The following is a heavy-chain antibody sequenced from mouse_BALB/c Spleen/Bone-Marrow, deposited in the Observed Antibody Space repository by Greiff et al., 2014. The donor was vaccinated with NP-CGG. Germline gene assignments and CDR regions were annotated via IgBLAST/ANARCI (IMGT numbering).Heavy chain of an antibody. Sequence: QVQLKQSGADLVRPGASVKLSCKTSGYTFTNYWINWLKQRPGQGLEWIGNISPSNIHTNYNQKFKDKATLTVDKSSSTAYMQLRSPASEDSAVYYWAKYGSGFTFWGQGTQVTVSA. CDR1: GYTFTNYW. CDR2: ISPSNIHT. CDR3: AKYGSGFTF. D-gene: IGHD1-2*01. V-gene: IGHV1-69*02. J-gene: IGHJ3*01.